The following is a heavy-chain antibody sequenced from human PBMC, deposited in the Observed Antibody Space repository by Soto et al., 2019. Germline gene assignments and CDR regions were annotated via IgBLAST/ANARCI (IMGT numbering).Heavy chain of an antibody. CDR3: ARDLTYSSSRGGVDY. CDR1: GFTFSSYW. CDR2: IKQDGSEK. Sequence: EVQLVESGGGLVQPGGSLRLSCAASGFTFSSYWMSWVRQAPGKVLEWVANIKQDGSEKYYVDSVKGRFTISRDNAKNSLYLQMNSLRAEDTAVYYCARDLTYSSSRGGVDYRGQGTLVTVSS. V-gene: IGHV3-7*01. J-gene: IGHJ4*02. D-gene: IGHD6-6*01.